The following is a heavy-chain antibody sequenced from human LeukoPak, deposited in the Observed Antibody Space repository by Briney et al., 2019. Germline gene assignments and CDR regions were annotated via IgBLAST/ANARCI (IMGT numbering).Heavy chain of an antibody. CDR1: GYTFTSYY. J-gene: IGHJ4*02. V-gene: IGHV1-2*02. Sequence: ASVKVSCKASGYTFTSYYMHWVRQAPGQGLEWMGWSNPNSGGTNHAQRFQGRVTMTRDTSLRTVYMELTRLRSDDTAVYYCAVGGVDYYFDYWGQGTRVTVSS. D-gene: IGHD3-10*01. CDR2: SNPNSGGT. CDR3: AVGGVDYYFDY.